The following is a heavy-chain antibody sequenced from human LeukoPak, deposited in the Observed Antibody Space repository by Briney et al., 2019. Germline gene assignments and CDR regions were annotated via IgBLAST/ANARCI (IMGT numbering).Heavy chain of an antibody. CDR1: GFTFDDYA. CDR3: AKDDSGYAGLLDY. V-gene: IGHV3-9*01. Sequence: GGSLRLSCAASGFTFDDYAMHWVRQAPGKGLEWVSSISWNSDTIGYADSVKGRFTISRDNAKNSLYLQMNTLRAEDTALYYCAKDDSGYAGLLDYWGQGTLVTVSS. J-gene: IGHJ4*02. D-gene: IGHD5-12*01. CDR2: ISWNSDTI.